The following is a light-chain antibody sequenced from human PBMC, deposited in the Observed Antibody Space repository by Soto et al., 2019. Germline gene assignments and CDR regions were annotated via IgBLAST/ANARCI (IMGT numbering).Light chain of an antibody. CDR2: GAS. CDR3: QQYGSSPLT. Sequence: DIVLTPSATTGSLAQGERAAPSRMACQSVSSHLAWFQQKPGQAPRLLIYGASSRATGIPDRFSGSGSGTDFTLTISRLEPEDFALYYCQQYGSSPLTFVGGTKVDIK. V-gene: IGKV3-20*01. CDR1: QSVSSH. J-gene: IGKJ4*01.